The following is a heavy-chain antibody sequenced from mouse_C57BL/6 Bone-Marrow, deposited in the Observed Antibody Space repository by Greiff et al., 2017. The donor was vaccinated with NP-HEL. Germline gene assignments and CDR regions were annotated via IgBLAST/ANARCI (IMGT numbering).Heavy chain of an antibody. V-gene: IGHV1-76*01. Sequence: QVQLQQSGAELVRPGASVKLSCKASGYTFTDYYINWVKQRPGQGLEWIARIYPGSGNTYYNEKFKGKATLTAEKSSSTAYMQLSSLTSEDSAVYFCARWGTTVVAPYAMDYWGQGTSVTVSS. J-gene: IGHJ4*01. D-gene: IGHD1-1*01. CDR3: ARWGTTVVAPYAMDY. CDR2: IYPGSGNT. CDR1: GYTFTDYY.